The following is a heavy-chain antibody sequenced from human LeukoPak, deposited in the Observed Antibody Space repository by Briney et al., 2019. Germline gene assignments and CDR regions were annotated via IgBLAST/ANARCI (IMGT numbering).Heavy chain of an antibody. Sequence: GGSLRLSCAASGFTFSSYAMSWVRQAPGKGLEWVSAISGSGGSTYYADSVKGRFTISRDNSKNTLYLQMNSLRAEDTAVYYCAKYPPGWYPPGHYFDYWGQGTLVTVSS. CDR3: AKYPPGWYPPGHYFDY. D-gene: IGHD6-19*01. V-gene: IGHV3-23*01. CDR2: ISGSGGST. CDR1: GFTFSSYA. J-gene: IGHJ4*02.